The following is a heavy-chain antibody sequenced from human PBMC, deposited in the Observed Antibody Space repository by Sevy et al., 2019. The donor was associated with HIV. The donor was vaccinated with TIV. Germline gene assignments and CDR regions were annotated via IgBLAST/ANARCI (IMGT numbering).Heavy chain of an antibody. CDR1: GFTXSSYS. V-gene: IGHV3-30*04. J-gene: IGHJ5*02. CDR3: ARDALPFCGGXCYXXXXXP. CDR2: ISHDGGTQ. D-gene: IGHD2-21*01. Sequence: GGSLRLSCVGSGFTXSSYSFNWVRLAPGKGLEWVSLISHDGGTQFFADSVRGRFTISRDNSKNTLWLEMNSLRPEDXAVYFCARDALPFCGGXCYXXXXXPWGXXTLVTVSS.